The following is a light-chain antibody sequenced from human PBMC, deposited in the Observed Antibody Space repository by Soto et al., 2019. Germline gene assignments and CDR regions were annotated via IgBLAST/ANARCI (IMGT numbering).Light chain of an antibody. CDR1: SSDVGTYDF. V-gene: IGLV2-11*01. CDR3: CAFVRSNALL. CDR2: DVS. Sequence: QSALTQPRSVSGSPGQSVTISCTGTSSDVGTYDFVSWYQQHPGKAPRLMIFDVSERPSGVPDRFSGSKSGNTASLTISGLQAEDEADYYCCAFVRSNALLFGGGTKLTVL. J-gene: IGLJ2*01.